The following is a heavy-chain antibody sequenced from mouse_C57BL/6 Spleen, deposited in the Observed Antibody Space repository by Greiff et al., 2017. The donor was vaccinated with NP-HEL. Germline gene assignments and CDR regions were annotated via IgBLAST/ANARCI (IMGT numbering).Heavy chain of an antibody. J-gene: IGHJ1*03. CDR1: GYTFTSYW. Sequence: VQLQQPGAELVMPGASVKLSCKASGYTFTSYWMHWVKQRPGQGLEWIGEIDPSDSYTNYNQKFKGKSTLTVDKSSSTAYMQLSSLTSEDSAVYYCARRTYGNYWYFDVWGTGTTVTVSS. CDR2: IDPSDSYT. V-gene: IGHV1-69*01. D-gene: IGHD2-1*01. CDR3: ARRTYGNYWYFDV.